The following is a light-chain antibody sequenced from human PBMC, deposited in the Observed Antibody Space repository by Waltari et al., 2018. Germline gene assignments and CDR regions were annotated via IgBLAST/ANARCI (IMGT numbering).Light chain of an antibody. CDR3: QHYVRLPAT. CDR1: QSVRGT. CDR2: GAS. V-gene: IGKV3-20*01. Sequence: EIVLTQSPGTLSLSPGETATLSCRASQSVRGTLAWYQQKPGQAPRLLIYGASSRATGIPERFSGSGSGTDFSLTISRLEPEDFAVYYCQHYVRLPATFGQGTRVEIK. J-gene: IGKJ1*01.